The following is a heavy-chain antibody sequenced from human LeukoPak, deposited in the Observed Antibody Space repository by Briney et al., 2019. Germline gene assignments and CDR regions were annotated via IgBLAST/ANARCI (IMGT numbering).Heavy chain of an antibody. CDR2: IKSRTDGETT. J-gene: IGHJ4*02. CDR3: TTVHGAGPVNFDY. CDR1: GFTFSSVW. V-gene: IGHV3-15*01. D-gene: IGHD3-16*01. Sequence: GGSPRLSCTASGFTFSSVWMTWVRQAPGKGLEWVGRIKSRTDGETTDYAAPVKGRFSISRDDSENTLYLQMNSLKNEYTAVYFCTTVHGAGPVNFDYWGQGSLVTVSS.